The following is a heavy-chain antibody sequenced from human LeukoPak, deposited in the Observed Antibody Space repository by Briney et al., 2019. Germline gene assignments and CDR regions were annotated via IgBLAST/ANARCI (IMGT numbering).Heavy chain of an antibody. CDR3: AKGGLQTRNWYFAL. J-gene: IGHJ2*01. D-gene: IGHD5-18*01. Sequence: PGGSLRLSCAVSGVNFSSYWMSCVRQAPGKGLECVANIKQDGSEEYYVDSVKGRFTISRDNSKNTLYLEMNSLRTEDTAVYYCAKGGLQTRNWYFALWGRGTLVTVSS. V-gene: IGHV3-7*01. CDR1: GVNFSSYW. CDR2: IKQDGSEE.